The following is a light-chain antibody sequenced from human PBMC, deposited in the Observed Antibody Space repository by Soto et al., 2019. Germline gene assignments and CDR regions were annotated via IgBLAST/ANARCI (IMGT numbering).Light chain of an antibody. Sequence: QSVLTQPASVSGSPGLSVTISCTGTSSDVGTYEYVSWYQQHPGKAPKLMIYGVTNRPSGVSNRFSGSKSGYTASLTISGLQAEDEADYYCSSYTSTNTLEVFGTGTKVTV. CDR2: GVT. V-gene: IGLV2-14*01. CDR1: SSDVGTYEY. J-gene: IGLJ1*01. CDR3: SSYTSTNTLEV.